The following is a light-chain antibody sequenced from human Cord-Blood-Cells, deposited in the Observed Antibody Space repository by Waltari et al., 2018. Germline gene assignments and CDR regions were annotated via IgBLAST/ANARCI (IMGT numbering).Light chain of an antibody. CDR1: SSDAGGYNY. CDR3: SSYTSSSTLEV. J-gene: IGLJ2*01. CDR2: DVS. Sequence: QSPLTQPASVSGSPGQSITISCPGTSSDAGGYNYVSWYQQHPGKAPKLMIYDVSNRPSGVSNRFSGSKSGNTASLTISGLQAEDEADYYCSSYTSSSTLEVFGGGTKLTVL. V-gene: IGLV2-14*01.